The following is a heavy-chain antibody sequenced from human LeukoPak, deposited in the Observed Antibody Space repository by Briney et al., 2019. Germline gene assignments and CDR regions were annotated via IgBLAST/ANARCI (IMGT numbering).Heavy chain of an antibody. J-gene: IGHJ4*02. CDR2: SNSDGSIT. D-gene: IGHD3-10*01. Sequence: PGGSLRLSCADSGFTFSSYWMHWVRQAPGKGLVWVSRSNSDGSITSYADSVKGRFTISRDNAKNTLYLQMNSLRADDTAVYYCARDRGDTSFDYWGQGTLVTVSS. CDR3: ARDRGDTSFDY. CDR1: GFTFSSYW. V-gene: IGHV3-74*01.